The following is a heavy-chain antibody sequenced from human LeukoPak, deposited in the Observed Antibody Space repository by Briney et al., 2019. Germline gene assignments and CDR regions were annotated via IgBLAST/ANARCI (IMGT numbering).Heavy chain of an antibody. J-gene: IGHJ3*02. CDR1: GGSISSYY. V-gene: IGHV4-59*01. CDR2: IYYSGST. Sequence: SETLSLTCTVSGGSISSYYWIWIRQPPGKGLEWIGYIYYSGSTNYNPSLKSRVTLSVDTSKTQFSLKLSSVTAADTAVYSCARAKVNFHGPDAFDIWGQGTMVTVSS. CDR3: ARAKVNFHGPDAFDI. D-gene: IGHD3-10*01.